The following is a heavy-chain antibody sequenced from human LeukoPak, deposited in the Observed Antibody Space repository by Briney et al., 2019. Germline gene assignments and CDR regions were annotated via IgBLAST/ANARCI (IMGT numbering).Heavy chain of an antibody. CDR1: GGSFSGYY. CDR2: INQSGST. J-gene: IGHJ2*01. CDR3: ARRTYFDL. Sequence: SETLSLTCGVYGGSFSGYYWSWIRQPPGRGLEWIGEINQSGSTNYNPSLKSRVTISVDTSRNQFSLKLSSVTAADTGVYYCARRTYFDLWGRGTLVTVSS. V-gene: IGHV4-34*01.